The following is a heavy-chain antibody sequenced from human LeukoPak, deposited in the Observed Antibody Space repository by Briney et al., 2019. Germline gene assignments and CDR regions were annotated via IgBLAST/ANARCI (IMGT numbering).Heavy chain of an antibody. CDR1: GFTFSSYS. CDR3: AKDPGHKFCGGDCYSDYYFDY. J-gene: IGHJ4*02. CDR2: ISGSGGDT. D-gene: IGHD2-21*02. V-gene: IGHV3-23*01. Sequence: GGSLRLSCAASGFTFSSYSMSWVRQAPGKGLEWVSVISGSGGDTFYADSVKGRFTISRDNSKNTLYLQMNSLRAEDTAVYYCAKDPGHKFCGGDCYSDYYFDYWGQGTLVTVSS.